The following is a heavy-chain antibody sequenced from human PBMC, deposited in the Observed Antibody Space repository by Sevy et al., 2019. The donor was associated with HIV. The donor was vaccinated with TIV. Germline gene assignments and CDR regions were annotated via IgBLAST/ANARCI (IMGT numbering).Heavy chain of an antibody. D-gene: IGHD3-9*01. CDR2: IKQDGSEK. J-gene: IGHJ3*02. CDR1: GFTFSSYW. CDR3: ARDVYILTGFAFDI. V-gene: IGHV3-7*01. Sequence: GSLRLSCAASGFTFSSYWMSWVRQAPGKGLEWVANIKQDGSEKYYVDSVKGRFTISRDNAKNSLYLQMNSLRAEDTAVYYCARDVYILTGFAFDIWGQGTMVTVSS.